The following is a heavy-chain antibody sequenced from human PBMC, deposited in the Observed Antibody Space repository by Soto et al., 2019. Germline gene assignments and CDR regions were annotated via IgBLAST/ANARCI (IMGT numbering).Heavy chain of an antibody. Sequence: SQTLSLTGALSVGSFSSNIAACNCIRQSPSRGLEWLGRTYYRSKWYNDYAVSVKSRITINPDTSKNQFSLQLNSVTPEDTAPYYCARGYSSFDPCGQGTLVTVSS. CDR3: ARGYSSFDP. D-gene: IGHD6-13*01. CDR2: TYYRSKWYN. V-gene: IGHV6-1*01. CDR1: VGSFSSNIAA. J-gene: IGHJ5*02.